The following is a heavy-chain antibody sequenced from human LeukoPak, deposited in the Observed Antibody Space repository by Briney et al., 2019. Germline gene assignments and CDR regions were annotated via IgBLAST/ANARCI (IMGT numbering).Heavy chain of an antibody. CDR1: GFTSTNFA. CDR2: IIVGSGAT. D-gene: IGHD3-16*01. V-gene: IGHV1-58*01. Sequence: ASVNVSCKASGFTSTNFAVQWVRQARGQRLEWIGWIIVGSGATKCAQDFQERVTITRDLSTSTLYMELRSLTSEDTAVYYCAADLSNPRMGASYLDSWGQGTLVTVSS. J-gene: IGHJ4*02. CDR3: AADLSNPRMGASYLDS.